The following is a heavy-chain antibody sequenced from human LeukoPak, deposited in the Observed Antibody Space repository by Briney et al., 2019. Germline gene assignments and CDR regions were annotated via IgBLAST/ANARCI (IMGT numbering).Heavy chain of an antibody. D-gene: IGHD3-22*01. CDR1: GGTFSSYA. CDR3: ARGNYDSSGYYVVDWFDP. Sequence: SVKVSCKASGGTFSSYAISWVRQAPGQGLEWMGGIIPIFGTANYAQKFQGRVTITADESTSTAYMELSSLRSEDTAVYYCARGNYDSSGYYVVDWFDPWGQGTLVTVSS. V-gene: IGHV1-69*13. J-gene: IGHJ5*02. CDR2: IIPIFGTA.